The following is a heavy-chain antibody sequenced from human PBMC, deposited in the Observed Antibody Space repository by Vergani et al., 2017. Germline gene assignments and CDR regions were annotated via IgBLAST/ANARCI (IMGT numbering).Heavy chain of an antibody. CDR3: AADDYPRYVYSSSWYVY. CDR1: GFTFTSSA. CDR2: IVVGSGNT. Sequence: QMQLVQSGPEVKKPGTSVKVSCKASGFTFTSSAVQWVRQARGQRLEWIGWIVVGSGNTNYAQKFQERVTITRDMSTSTAYMELSSLRSEDTAVYYCAADDYPRYVYSSSWYVYWGQGTLVTVSS. J-gene: IGHJ4*02. V-gene: IGHV1-58*01. D-gene: IGHD6-13*01.